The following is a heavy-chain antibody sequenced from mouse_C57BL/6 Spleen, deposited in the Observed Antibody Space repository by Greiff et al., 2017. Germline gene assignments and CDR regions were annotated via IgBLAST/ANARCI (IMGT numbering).Heavy chain of an antibody. CDR1: GYTFTSYW. D-gene: IGHD2-4*01. CDR3: ARNDYGGDY. CDR2: IDPSDSYT. V-gene: IGHV1-50*01. J-gene: IGHJ2*01. Sequence: QVQLQPPGAELVKPGASVKLSCKASGYTFTSYWMQWVKQRPGQGLEWIGEIDPSDSYTNYNQKFKGKATLTVDTSSSTAYMQLSSLTSEDSAVYYCARNDYGGDYWGQGTTLTVSS.